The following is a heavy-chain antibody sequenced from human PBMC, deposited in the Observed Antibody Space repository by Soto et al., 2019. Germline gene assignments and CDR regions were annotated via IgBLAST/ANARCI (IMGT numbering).Heavy chain of an antibody. J-gene: IGHJ6*02. CDR3: ARGNLDV. CDR1: GLTFSLFT. D-gene: IGHD1-7*01. V-gene: IGHV3-30-3*01. CDR2: VSTDVNNK. Sequence: QVQLWESVGGVVQPGRSLRLSCAASGLTFSLFTLHWVRQPPGKGLDWVAVVSTDVNNKFYASSVKGRFTISRDNSKNTMHLQMNNLSPEDTAVYYCARGNLDVWGQGTTVTVSS.